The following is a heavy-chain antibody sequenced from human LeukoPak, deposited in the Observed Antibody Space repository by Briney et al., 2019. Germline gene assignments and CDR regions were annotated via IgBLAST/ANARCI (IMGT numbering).Heavy chain of an antibody. V-gene: IGHV5-51*01. Sequence: GESLKISCKGSGYSFTSYWIGWVRRMPGKGLEWMGIIYPGDSDTRYSPSFQGQVTISADKSISTAYLQWSSLKASDTAMYYCARLGIVGATTPADFDYWGQGTLVTVSS. CDR2: IYPGDSDT. CDR1: GYSFTSYW. J-gene: IGHJ4*02. D-gene: IGHD1-26*01. CDR3: ARLGIVGATTPADFDY.